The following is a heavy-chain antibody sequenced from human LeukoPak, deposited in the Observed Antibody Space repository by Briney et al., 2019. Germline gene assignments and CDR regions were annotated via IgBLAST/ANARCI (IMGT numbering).Heavy chain of an antibody. D-gene: IGHD1-26*01. J-gene: IGHJ3*02. CDR2: IYYSGST. CDR1: GGSISSGGYY. V-gene: IGHV4-61*08. CDR3: ASRNHGSAFDI. Sequence: SETLSLTCTVSGGSISSGGYYWSWIRQHPGKGLEWIGYIYYSGSTSYNPSLKSRVTISVDTSQNQFSLKLSSVTAADTAVYYCASRNHGSAFDIWDQGTMVTVSS.